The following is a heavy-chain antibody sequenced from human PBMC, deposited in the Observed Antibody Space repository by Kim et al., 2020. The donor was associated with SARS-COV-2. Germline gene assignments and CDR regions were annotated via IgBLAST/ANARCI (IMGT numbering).Heavy chain of an antibody. CDR2: GST. Sequence: GSTHSTPSLKSRVPISVDTSKNHFSLSLSSVTAADTALYYCARPATTDYWGQGILVTVSS. V-gene: IGHV4-39*02. CDR3: ARPATTDY. D-gene: IGHD2-2*01. J-gene: IGHJ4*02.